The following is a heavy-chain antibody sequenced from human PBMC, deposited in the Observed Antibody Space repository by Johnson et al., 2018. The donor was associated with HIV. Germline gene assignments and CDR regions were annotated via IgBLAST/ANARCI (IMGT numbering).Heavy chain of an antibody. D-gene: IGHD1-1*01. CDR2: IKSRTDGGTA. J-gene: IGHJ3*02. CDR1: GFTFNNAW. V-gene: IGHV3-15*01. Sequence: VQLVGSGGGLVKPGGSLRLSCVASGFTFNNAWMSWVRQAPGKGLEWVGRIKSRTDGGTADYAAPVKGRFTISREDSKNTLYLQMNRLKTEDTAVYYCTTGLYWNDAFDIWGQGTMVTVSS. CDR3: TTGLYWNDAFDI.